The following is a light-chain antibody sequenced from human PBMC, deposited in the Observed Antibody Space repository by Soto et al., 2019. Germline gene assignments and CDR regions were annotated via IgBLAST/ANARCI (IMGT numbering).Light chain of an antibody. Sequence: QSALTQPASVSGSPGQSITISCTGTATDVGAYNYVSWYQQHPGRAPKLIIYAVTDRPSGVADRFSGSKSGDTASLTISGLRAEDEAHYYCSSFTSSTTLLFGGGTKLTV. J-gene: IGLJ2*01. CDR2: AVT. V-gene: IGLV2-14*01. CDR3: SSFTSSTTLL. CDR1: ATDVGAYNY.